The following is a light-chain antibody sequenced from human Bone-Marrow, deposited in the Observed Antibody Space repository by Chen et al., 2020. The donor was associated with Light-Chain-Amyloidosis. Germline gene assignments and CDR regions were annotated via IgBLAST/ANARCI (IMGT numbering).Light chain of an antibody. CDR2: DDS. J-gene: IGLJ2*01. Sequence: YVLTQPPSVSVAPGQAARITCGGNNIGGHSVHWYQQKPGQAPVLVVYDDSDRPSGIPERVSGSNSGDTATLTISRVEAGDEADYFCQVWDSSSNHVVFGGGTKLTVL. CDR1: NIGGHS. V-gene: IGLV3-21*02. CDR3: QVWDSSSNHVV.